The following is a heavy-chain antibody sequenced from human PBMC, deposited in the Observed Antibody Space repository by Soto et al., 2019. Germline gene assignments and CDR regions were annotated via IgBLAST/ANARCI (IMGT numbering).Heavy chain of an antibody. J-gene: IGHJ4*02. CDR1: GGAFISYA. Sequence: QVQLVQSGAEVKKPGSSVKVSCKVSGGAFISYAISWVRQAPGRGLEWMGGIIPVFGTANYTQKFQGRVTITADASTSTAYMELSGPTSEDTALYYCARGRVTTYLTALDYWGQGTLVTVSS. D-gene: IGHD4-17*01. CDR3: ARGRVTTYLTALDY. CDR2: IIPVFGTA. V-gene: IGHV1-69*01.